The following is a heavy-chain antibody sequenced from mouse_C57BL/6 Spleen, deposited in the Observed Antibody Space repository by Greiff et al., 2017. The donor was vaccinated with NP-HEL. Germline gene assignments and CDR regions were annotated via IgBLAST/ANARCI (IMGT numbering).Heavy chain of an antibody. J-gene: IGHJ3*01. CDR1: GFNIKDDY. Sequence: EVKLQESGAELVRPGASVKLSCTASGFNIKDDYMHWVKQRPEQGLEWIGWIDPENGDTEYASKFQGKATITAGSTSNTAYLQLSSLTSEDTAVYYCTIYPITTGFAYWGQGTLVTVSA. CDR3: TIYPITTGFAY. CDR2: IDPENGDT. V-gene: IGHV14-4*01. D-gene: IGHD2-4*01.